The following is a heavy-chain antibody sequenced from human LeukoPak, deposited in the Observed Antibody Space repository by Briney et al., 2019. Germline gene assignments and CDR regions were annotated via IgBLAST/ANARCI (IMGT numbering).Heavy chain of an antibody. Sequence: GGSLRLSCAASGFTFSSYAMHRVRQAPGKGLEYVSAISSNGGSTYYANSVKGRFTISRDNSKNTLYLQMGSLRAEDMAVYYCARESYSYYYYGMDVWGQGTTVTVSS. V-gene: IGHV3-64*01. CDR2: ISSNGGST. CDR1: GFTFSSYA. D-gene: IGHD4-11*01. J-gene: IGHJ6*02. CDR3: ARESYSYYYYGMDV.